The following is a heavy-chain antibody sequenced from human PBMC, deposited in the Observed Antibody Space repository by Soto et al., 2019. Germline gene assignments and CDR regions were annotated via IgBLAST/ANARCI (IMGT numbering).Heavy chain of an antibody. D-gene: IGHD2-15*01. J-gene: IGHJ5*02. Sequence: SETLSLTCAVYGGSFSGYYWSWIRQPPGKGLEWIGEINHSGSTNYNPSLKRRVTISVDTAKNQFSLKLSSVTAADTAVYYCARGLSIVVVVAGHERSNWFDPWGQGTLVTVSS. CDR1: GGSFSGYY. CDR2: INHSGST. CDR3: ARGLSIVVVVAGHERSNWFDP. V-gene: IGHV4-34*01.